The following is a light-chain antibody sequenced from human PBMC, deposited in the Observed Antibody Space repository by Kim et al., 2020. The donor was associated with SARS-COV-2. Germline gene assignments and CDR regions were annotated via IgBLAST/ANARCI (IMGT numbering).Light chain of an antibody. J-gene: IGKJ1*01. Sequence: LYAAVGGRGTITCWASQSVSRWLAGYQQKPGKAPKFLIYGASNLESGVTSRFSGSGSGTEFTLTISSLQPDDFATYYCQQYSSYWTFGQGTKLDI. V-gene: IGKV1-5*01. CDR2: GAS. CDR1: QSVSRW. CDR3: QQYSSYWT.